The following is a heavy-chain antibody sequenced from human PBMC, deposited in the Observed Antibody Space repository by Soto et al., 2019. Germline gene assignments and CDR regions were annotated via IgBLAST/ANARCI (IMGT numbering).Heavy chain of an antibody. V-gene: IGHV1-69*12. D-gene: IGHD2-15*01. J-gene: IGHJ6*02. CDR2: IIPIFGTA. CDR1: GGTFSSYA. CDR3: ARHIVVVVAATTYYGMDV. Sequence: QVQLVQSGAEVKKPGSSVKVSCKASGGTFSSYAISWVRQAPGQGLEWMGGIIPIFGTANYAQKFQGRVTITADESTSTAYMELSSLRSDDTAVYYCARHIVVVVAATTYYGMDVWGQGTTVSVSS.